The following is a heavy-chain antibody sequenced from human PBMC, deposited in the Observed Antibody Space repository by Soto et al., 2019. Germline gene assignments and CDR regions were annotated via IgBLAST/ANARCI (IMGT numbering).Heavy chain of an antibody. Sequence: GGSLRLSCTASGFTFGDYAMSWFRQAPGKGLEWVGFIRSKAYGGTTEYAASVKGRFTISRDDSKSIAYLQMNSLKTEDTAVYYCTRVGDYQLLWGGYYYYYGMDVWGQGTTVTVSS. CDR2: IRSKAYGGTT. CDR1: GFTFGDYA. J-gene: IGHJ6*02. V-gene: IGHV3-49*03. D-gene: IGHD2-2*01. CDR3: TRVGDYQLLWGGYYYYYGMDV.